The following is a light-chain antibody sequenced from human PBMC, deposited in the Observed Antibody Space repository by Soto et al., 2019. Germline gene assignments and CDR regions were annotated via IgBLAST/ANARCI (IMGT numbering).Light chain of an antibody. J-gene: IGLJ2*01. CDR3: QSYDNSLSGRV. CDR2: GNS. CDR1: SSNIGAGYD. V-gene: IGLV1-40*01. Sequence: QSALTQPPSVSGAPGQRATISCTGNSSNIGAGYDVHWYQQLPGTAPKLLIYGNSIRPSGVPDRFSGSKSGTSASLAITGLQAEDEADYHCQSYDNSLSGRVFGGGTKVTVL.